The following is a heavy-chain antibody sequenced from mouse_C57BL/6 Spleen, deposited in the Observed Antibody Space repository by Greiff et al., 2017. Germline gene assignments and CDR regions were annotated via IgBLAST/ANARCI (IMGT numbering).Heavy chain of an antibody. D-gene: IGHD1-1*01. J-gene: IGHJ4*01. Sequence: VQLKQSGPELVKPGDSVKISCKASGYSFTGYFMNWVMQSHGKSLEWIGRINPYNGDTLYNQKLKGKATLTVDKSSSTAHMELRSLTYEDSAVYYCANYGSRDYAMDYWGQGTSVTVSS. V-gene: IGHV1-20*01. CDR2: INPYNGDT. CDR3: ANYGSRDYAMDY. CDR1: GYSFTGYF.